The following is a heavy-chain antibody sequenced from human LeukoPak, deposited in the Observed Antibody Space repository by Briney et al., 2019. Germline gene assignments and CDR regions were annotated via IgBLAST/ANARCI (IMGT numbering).Heavy chain of an antibody. CDR2: IKQDGSSK. V-gene: IGHV3-7*01. CDR1: GFTVSSYW. D-gene: IGHD2-2*02. J-gene: IGHJ4*02. CDR3: AREKQLLYRGSFAY. Sequence: PGGSLRLSCAASGFTVSSYWMSWVRQAPGKGLEWVANIKQDGSSKYYVDSVKGRFTISRDNAKNSLYLQMNSLRAEDTAVYYCAREKQLLYRGSFAYWGPGTLVTVSS.